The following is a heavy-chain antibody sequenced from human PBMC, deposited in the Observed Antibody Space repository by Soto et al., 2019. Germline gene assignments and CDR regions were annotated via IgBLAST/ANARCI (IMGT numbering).Heavy chain of an antibody. V-gene: IGHV1-46*01. CDR2: INPSGGST. CDR3: GRGDATKIVVTTYYGMDV. CDR1: GYTFTSYY. J-gene: IGHJ6*02. D-gene: IGHD3-22*01. Sequence: ASVKVSCKASGYTFTSYYMHWVRQAPGQGLEWMGIINPSGGSTSYAQKFQGRVTITADESTTTVYMEVSSLTSEDTAVYYCGRGDATKIVVTTYYGMDVWGQGTTVTVSS.